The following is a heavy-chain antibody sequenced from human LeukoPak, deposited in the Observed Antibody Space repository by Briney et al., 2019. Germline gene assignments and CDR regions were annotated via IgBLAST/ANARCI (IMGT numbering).Heavy chain of an antibody. CDR1: GFTFSSYS. CDR2: ITGSSTYI. D-gene: IGHD3-3*01. V-gene: IGHV3-21*01. J-gene: IGHJ4*02. CDR3: ARDLNFWSSYSTRGFDY. Sequence: GGSLSLSCAASGFTFSSYSMTWVRQAQGKGLEWVSSITGSSTYIDYADSVKGRFTISRDNAKNSLYLQMNSLRAEDTAMYYCARDLNFWSSYSTRGFDYWGQGTLVTVSS.